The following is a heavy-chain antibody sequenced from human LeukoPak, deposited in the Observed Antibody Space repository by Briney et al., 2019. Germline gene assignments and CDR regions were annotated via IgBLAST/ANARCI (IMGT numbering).Heavy chain of an antibody. CDR3: AGRGSIAARPDDY. J-gene: IGHJ4*02. D-gene: IGHD6-6*01. Sequence: SETLSLTCAVYGGSFSGYYWSWIRQPPGKGLEWIGEINHSGSTNYNPSLKSRVTISVDTSKNQFSPKLSSVTAADTAVYYCAGRGSIAARPDDYWGQGTLVTVSS. V-gene: IGHV4-34*01. CDR2: INHSGST. CDR1: GGSFSGYY.